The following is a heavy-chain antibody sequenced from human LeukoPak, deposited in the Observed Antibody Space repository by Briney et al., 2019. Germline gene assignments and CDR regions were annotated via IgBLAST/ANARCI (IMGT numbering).Heavy chain of an antibody. CDR2: IYYSGST. J-gene: IGHJ6*02. CDR3: ARDYVRSSGYYYYYYGMDV. CDR1: GGSVSSGSYY. Sequence: PSETLSLTCTVSGGSVSSGSYYWSWIRQHPGKGLEWIGYIYYSGSTYYNPSLKSRVTISVGTSKNQFSLKLSSVTAADTAVYYCARDYVRSSGYYYYYYGMDVWGQGTTVTVSS. D-gene: IGHD3-22*01. V-gene: IGHV4-31*03.